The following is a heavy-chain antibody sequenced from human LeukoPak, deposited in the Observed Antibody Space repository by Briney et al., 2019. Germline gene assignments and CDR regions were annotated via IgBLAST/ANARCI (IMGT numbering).Heavy chain of an antibody. CDR1: GGSFSGYY. CDR3: ARDNYDSSANDY. Sequence: PSETLSLTCAVYGGSFSGYYWSWIRQPPGKGLGWIGEINHSGSTNYNPSLKSRVTISVDTSKNQFSLKLSSVTAADTAVYYCARDNYDSSANDYWGQGTLVTVSS. CDR2: INHSGST. J-gene: IGHJ4*02. D-gene: IGHD3-22*01. V-gene: IGHV4-34*01.